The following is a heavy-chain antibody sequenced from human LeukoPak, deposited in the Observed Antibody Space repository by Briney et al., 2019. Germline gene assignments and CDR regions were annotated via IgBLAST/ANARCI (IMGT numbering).Heavy chain of an antibody. CDR3: AKGSGPYFPDPFDC. Sequence: TGGSLRLSCAASGFTFTNYAMHWVRQTPGKGLEWVSAITGAGGNTYYADSVKGRFTISGDNSKNTVYMQMNSLRAEDTAVYYCAKGSGPYFPDPFDCWGQGSLVTVSS. V-gene: IGHV3-23*01. CDR2: ITGAGGNT. J-gene: IGHJ4*02. D-gene: IGHD3-3*01. CDR1: GFTFTNYA.